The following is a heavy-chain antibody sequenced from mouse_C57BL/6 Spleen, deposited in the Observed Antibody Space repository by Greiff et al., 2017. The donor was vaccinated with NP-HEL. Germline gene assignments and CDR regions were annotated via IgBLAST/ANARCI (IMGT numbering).Heavy chain of an antibody. V-gene: IGHV14-3*01. CDR3: APYDGYYSYAMDY. CDR1: GFNIKNTY. J-gene: IGHJ4*01. D-gene: IGHD2-3*01. Sequence: VQLKESVAELVRPGASVKLSCTASGFNIKNTYMHWVKQRPEQGLEWIGRIDPANGNTKYAPKFQGKATITADTSSNTAYLQLSSLTSEDTAIYYCAPYDGYYSYAMDYWGQGTSVTVSS. CDR2: IDPANGNT.